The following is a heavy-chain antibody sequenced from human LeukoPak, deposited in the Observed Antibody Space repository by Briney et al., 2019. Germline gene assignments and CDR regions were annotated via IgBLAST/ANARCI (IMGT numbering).Heavy chain of an antibody. J-gene: IGHJ6*03. Sequence: SETLSLTCTVSGGSITSHYWSWIRQPPGKGLEWIGYMYYSGFSNYNPPLKSRVTISIDTSKNQFSLKLSSVPAADTAVYYCARDAIDGGYYMDVRGRGTTVTVSS. V-gene: IGHV4-59*11. CDR3: ARDAIDGGYYMDV. D-gene: IGHD2-15*01. CDR2: MYYSGFS. CDR1: GGSITSHY.